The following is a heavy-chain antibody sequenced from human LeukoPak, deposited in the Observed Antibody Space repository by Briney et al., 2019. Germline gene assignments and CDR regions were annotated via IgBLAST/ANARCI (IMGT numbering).Heavy chain of an antibody. J-gene: IGHJ6*03. CDR1: GYTFTGYY. Sequence: GASVKVSCKASGYTFTGYYMHWVRQAPGQGPEWMGWINPNSGGTNYAQKFQGRVTMTRDTSISTAYMELSRLRSDDTAVYYCARVSRPRVYYYYMDVWGKGTTVTVSS. D-gene: IGHD5/OR15-5a*01. CDR3: ARVSRPRVYYYYMDV. CDR2: INPNSGGT. V-gene: IGHV1-2*02.